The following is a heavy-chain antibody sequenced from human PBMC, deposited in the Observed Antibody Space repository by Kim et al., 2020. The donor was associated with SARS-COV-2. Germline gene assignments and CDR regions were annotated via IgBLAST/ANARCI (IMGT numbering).Heavy chain of an antibody. CDR1: GGSISSGGYY. CDR2: IYYSGST. J-gene: IGHJ5*02. CDR3: ARCRSTQNWFDP. V-gene: IGHV4-31*03. Sequence: SETLSLTCTVSGGSISSGGYYWSWIRQHPGKGLEWIGYIYYSGSTYYNPSLKSRVTISVDTSKNQFSLKLSSVTAADTAVYYCARCRSTQNWFDPWGQGTLVTVSS.